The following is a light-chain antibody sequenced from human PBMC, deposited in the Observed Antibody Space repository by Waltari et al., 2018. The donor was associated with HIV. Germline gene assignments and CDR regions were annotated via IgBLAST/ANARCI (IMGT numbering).Light chain of an antibody. CDR2: KDT. CDR3: VGWDSRLRGYV. J-gene: IGLJ1*01. V-gene: IGLV1-47*01. CDR1: SSNIENDN. Sequence: QSVLTQPPSASGAPGQRVTISCSGSSSNIENDNVYWYQQFPGVAPKLLIYKDTQRPSGVPDRFTGSKSGTSASLAIGGLRSDDEADYYSVGWDSRLRGYVFGAGTKVTVL.